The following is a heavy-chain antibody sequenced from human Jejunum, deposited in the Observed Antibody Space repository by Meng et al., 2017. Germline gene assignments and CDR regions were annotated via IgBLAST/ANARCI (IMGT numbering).Heavy chain of an antibody. CDR2: ISQHGSAT. J-gene: IGHJ5*02. CDR1: GFSLTDNP. Sequence: GESLKISCSASGFSLTDNPMHWVRQAPGKGLEWLAGISQHGSATHYPDSLKGRFTNSRDTSKNTLYLQMNSLTTADSGVYYCAREKGSSGRAGWFDPWGQGTLVTAPQ. V-gene: IGHV3-30*01. CDR3: AREKGSSGRAGWFDP. D-gene: IGHD3-22*01.